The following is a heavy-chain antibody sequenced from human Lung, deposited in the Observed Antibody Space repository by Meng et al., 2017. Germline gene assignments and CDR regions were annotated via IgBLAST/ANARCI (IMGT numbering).Heavy chain of an antibody. CDR1: GGSFSDYY. CDR3: ARGPTTMAHDFDY. CDR2: INHSGST. Sequence: QVQLQPWGAGSLKPSGTLSLTCVVSGGSFSDYYWSWIRQPPGKGLEWIGEINHSGSTNYNPSLESRATISVDTSQNNLSLKLSSVTAADSAVYYCARGPTTMAHDFDYWGQGTLVTVSS. J-gene: IGHJ4*02. D-gene: IGHD4-11*01. V-gene: IGHV4-34*01.